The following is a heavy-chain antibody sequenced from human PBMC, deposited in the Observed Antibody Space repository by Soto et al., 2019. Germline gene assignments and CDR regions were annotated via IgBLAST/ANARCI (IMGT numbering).Heavy chain of an antibody. CDR1: GFTFSNAW. Sequence: EVQLVESGGGLVKPGGSLRLSCAASGFTFSNAWMNWVRQAPGKGLEWVGRIKSKTDGGTTDYAAPVKGRFTISRDDSKNTLYLQMNSLKTEDTAVYYCTVRTLSIAARHFDYWGQGTLVTVSS. CDR2: IKSKTDGGTT. D-gene: IGHD6-6*01. CDR3: TVRTLSIAARHFDY. J-gene: IGHJ4*02. V-gene: IGHV3-15*07.